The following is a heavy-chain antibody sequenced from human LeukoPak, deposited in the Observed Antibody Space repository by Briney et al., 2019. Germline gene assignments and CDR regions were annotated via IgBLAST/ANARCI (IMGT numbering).Heavy chain of an antibody. CDR1: GGSISSYY. V-gene: IGHV4-59*01. Sequence: PSETLSLTCTVSGGSISSYYWSWIRQPPGKGLEWIGYIYYSGSTNYNPSLKSRVTISVDTSKNQFSLKLSSVTAADTAVYYCAARIAAQTGHFDYWGQGTLVTISS. J-gene: IGHJ4*02. CDR2: IYYSGST. CDR3: AARIAAQTGHFDY. D-gene: IGHD6-6*01.